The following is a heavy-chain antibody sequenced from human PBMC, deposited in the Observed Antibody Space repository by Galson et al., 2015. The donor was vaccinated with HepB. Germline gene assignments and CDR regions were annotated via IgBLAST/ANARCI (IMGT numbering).Heavy chain of an antibody. D-gene: IGHD2/OR15-2a*01. Sequence: SVKVSCKASGGSFSNFAISWMRQAPGQGLEWMGGIIPIFGSANYAHKFQGRLTIAADESTSTGYMELSSLRSEDTAMYYCAREGKTYFGNPFDLWGQGTMVTVSS. CDR2: IIPIFGSA. CDR1: GGSFSNFA. J-gene: IGHJ3*01. V-gene: IGHV1-69*13. CDR3: AREGKTYFGNPFDL.